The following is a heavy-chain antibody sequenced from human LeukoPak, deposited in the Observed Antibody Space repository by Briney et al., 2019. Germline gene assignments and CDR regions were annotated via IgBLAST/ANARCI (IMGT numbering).Heavy chain of an antibody. V-gene: IGHV4-39*06. CDR2: IYYSGST. Sequence: SETLSLTCTVSGGSISSSSYYWGWIRQPPGKGLEWIGSIYYSGSTYYNPSLKSRVTISVDTSKNQFPLKLSSVTAADTAVYYCARVPGGTTGWFDPWGQGTLVTVPS. CDR3: ARVPGGTTGWFDP. CDR1: GGSISSSSYY. J-gene: IGHJ5*02. D-gene: IGHD3-16*01.